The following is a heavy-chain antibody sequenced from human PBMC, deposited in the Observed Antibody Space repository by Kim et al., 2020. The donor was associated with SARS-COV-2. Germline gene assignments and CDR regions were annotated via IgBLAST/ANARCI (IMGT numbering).Heavy chain of an antibody. D-gene: IGHD5-12*01. CDR1: GYTFTSYA. CDR3: ARVPPSGQRWLQHDDAFDI. CDR2: INAGNGNT. J-gene: IGHJ3*02. Sequence: ASVKVSCKASGYTFTSYAMHWVRQAPGQRLEWMGWINAGNGNTKYSQKFQGRVTITRDTSASTAYMELSSLRSEDTAVYYCARVPPSGQRWLQHDDAFDIWGQGTMVTVSS. V-gene: IGHV1-3*01.